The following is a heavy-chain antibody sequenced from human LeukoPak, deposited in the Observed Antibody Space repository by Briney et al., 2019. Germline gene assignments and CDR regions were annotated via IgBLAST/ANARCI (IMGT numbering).Heavy chain of an antibody. CDR1: GFTFRNYE. V-gene: IGHV3-48*03. CDR2: ISSNGATI. Sequence: PGGSLRLSCAASGFTFRNYEMSWLRQAPGKGLEWISYISSNGATIHYADSVKGRFTISRDNAKNSLYLQMTSLRVADTALYYCARGRIIAPDSTTQALRWFGPWGQGTLVSVSS. D-gene: IGHD2/OR15-2a*01. CDR3: ARGRIIAPDSTTQALRWFGP. J-gene: IGHJ5*02.